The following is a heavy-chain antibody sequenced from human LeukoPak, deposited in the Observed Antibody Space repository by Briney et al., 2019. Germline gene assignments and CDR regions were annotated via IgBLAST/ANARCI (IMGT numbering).Heavy chain of an antibody. CDR2: INPSGGST. Sequence: ASVKVSCKASGYTFTSYYMHWVRQAPGQGLEWMGIINPSGGSTSYAQKFQGRVTMTRDMSTSTVYMELSSLRSEDTAVYYCARAGSWYAPYPHRPGSGWDSHYYMDVWGKGTTVTVSS. D-gene: IGHD6-13*01. CDR3: ARAGSWYAPYPHRPGSGWDSHYYMDV. V-gene: IGHV1-46*01. J-gene: IGHJ6*03. CDR1: GYTFTSYY.